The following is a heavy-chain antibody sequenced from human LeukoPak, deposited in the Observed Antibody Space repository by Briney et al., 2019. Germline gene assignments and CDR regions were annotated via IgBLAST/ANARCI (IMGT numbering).Heavy chain of an antibody. CDR3: ARDGGYGIAAAWIDY. V-gene: IGHV1-2*06. Sequence: GASVKVSCKASRYTFTGYYMHWVRQAPGQGLEWMGRINPNSGGTNYAQKFQGRVNMTRDTSISTAYMELSRLRSDDTAVYYCARDGGYGIAAAWIDYWGQGTLVTVSS. D-gene: IGHD6-13*01. CDR1: RYTFTGYY. J-gene: IGHJ4*02. CDR2: INPNSGGT.